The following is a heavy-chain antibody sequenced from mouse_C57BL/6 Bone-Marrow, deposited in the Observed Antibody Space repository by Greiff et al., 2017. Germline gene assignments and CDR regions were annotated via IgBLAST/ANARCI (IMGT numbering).Heavy chain of an antibody. V-gene: IGHV5-15*01. D-gene: IGHD2-4*01. CDR1: GFTFSDYG. Sequence: DVKLVESGGGLVQPGGSLKLSCAASGFTFSDYGMAWVRQAPRKGPEWVAFISNLAYSIYYADTVTGRFTISRENAKNTLYLEMSSRRSEDTAMYYCERYDYDEGSNYAMDYWGQGTSVTVAS. CDR2: ISNLAYSI. CDR3: ERYDYDEGSNYAMDY. J-gene: IGHJ4*01.